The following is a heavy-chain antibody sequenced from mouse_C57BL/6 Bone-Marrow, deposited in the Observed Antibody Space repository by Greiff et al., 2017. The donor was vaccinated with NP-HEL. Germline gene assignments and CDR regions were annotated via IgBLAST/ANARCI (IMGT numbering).Heavy chain of an antibody. Sequence: EVQLVEPGPGLAKPSPSLSLSCSATGYSFTSDYWNWIRQFPGHKLEYMGYISYSGSTYYNPSLKSRISITRDTSKNQYYLQLNSVTTEDTATYYCARLLGYLDYWGQGTTLTVSS. CDR2: ISYSGST. V-gene: IGHV3-8*01. CDR1: GYSFTSDY. CDR3: ARLLGYLDY. J-gene: IGHJ2*01. D-gene: IGHD4-1*01.